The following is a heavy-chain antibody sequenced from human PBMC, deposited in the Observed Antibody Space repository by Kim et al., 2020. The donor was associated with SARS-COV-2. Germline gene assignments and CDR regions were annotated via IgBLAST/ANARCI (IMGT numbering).Heavy chain of an antibody. V-gene: IGHV3-74*03. CDR3: ARGLVTLDS. Sequence: GGSLRLSCAVSGFTFTTYWMHWVRQTPGKGLVWVSRINGDGGSTTYADSVKGRVTISRDNAKNTLFLQMNSLRAEDTGVYYCARGLVTLDSWGRGTVVTV. J-gene: IGHJ5*01. CDR2: INGDGGST. D-gene: IGHD3-10*01. CDR1: GFTFTTYW.